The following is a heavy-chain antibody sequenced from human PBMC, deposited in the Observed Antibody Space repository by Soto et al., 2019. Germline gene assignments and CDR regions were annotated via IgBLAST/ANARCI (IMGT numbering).Heavy chain of an antibody. D-gene: IGHD6-19*01. V-gene: IGHV4-61*01. J-gene: IGHJ5*02. CDR3: ARDVTTSGRHPPEST. CDR2: IFYSGST. Sequence: QVQLQESGPGLVKPSETLSLTCTVSGGSVSSGNYYWSWIRQSPVKGLEWIGYIFYSGSTNYNPSLKGRVSISVDTSKNQFSLTLTSVTAADTAVYYCARDVTTSGRHPPESTWGQGTLVTVS. CDR1: GGSVSSGNYY.